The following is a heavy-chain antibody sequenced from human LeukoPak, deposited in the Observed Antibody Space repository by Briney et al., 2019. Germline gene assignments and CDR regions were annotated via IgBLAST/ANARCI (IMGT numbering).Heavy chain of an antibody. J-gene: IGHJ3*02. V-gene: IGHV3-9*01. CDR2: ISWNSGSI. CDR3: AKEISPSYDSNPFDI. CDR1: GFTFDDYA. Sequence: GRSLRLSCAASGFTFDDYAMHWVRQAPGKGLEWVSGISWNSGSIGYVDSVKGRFTISRDNAKNSLYLQMNSLRAEDTALYYCAKEISPSYDSNPFDIWGQGTMVTVSS. D-gene: IGHD3-22*01.